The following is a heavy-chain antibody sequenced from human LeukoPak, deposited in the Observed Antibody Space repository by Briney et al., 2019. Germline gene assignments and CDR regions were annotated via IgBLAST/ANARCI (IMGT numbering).Heavy chain of an antibody. CDR2: ISYDGSNK. CDR3: ASDFWSGYYYYYYYYMDV. Sequence: GRSLRLSCAASGFTFSSYAMHWVRQAPGKGLEWVAVISYDGSNKYYADSVKGRLTISRDNSKNTLYLQMNSLRAEDTAVYYCASDFWSGYYYYYYYYMDVWGKGTTVTVSS. CDR1: GFTFSSYA. V-gene: IGHV3-30*01. D-gene: IGHD3-3*01. J-gene: IGHJ6*03.